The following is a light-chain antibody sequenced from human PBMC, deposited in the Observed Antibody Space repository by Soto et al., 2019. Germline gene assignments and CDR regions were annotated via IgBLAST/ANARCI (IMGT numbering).Light chain of an antibody. CDR3: QQYHIWPIWM. V-gene: IGKV3-15*01. J-gene: IGKJ1*01. Sequence: EIVMTQSPDTLSVSPGEGATLSCRVSQSIRSNLAWYQQRPGRAPRLLMYGASTRADGIPARFTGSGSGTEFTLTISSLQSEDFAVYYCQQYHIWPIWMFGQGTKVDI. CDR2: GAS. CDR1: QSIRSN.